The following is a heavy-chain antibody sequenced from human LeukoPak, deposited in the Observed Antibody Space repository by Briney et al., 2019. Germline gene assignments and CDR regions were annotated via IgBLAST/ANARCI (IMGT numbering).Heavy chain of an antibody. Sequence: SETLSLTCAVYTGPFSGYYWDWIRQPPGEGLEWIGEITHNANTKYNPSLESRVIISVDTSKNQFSLKLNSVTAADTAVYYCARFPVLDTAMAWGQGTQVTVSS. J-gene: IGHJ5*02. CDR1: TGPFSGYY. CDR2: ITHNANT. V-gene: IGHV4-34*01. D-gene: IGHD5-18*01. CDR3: ARFPVLDTAMA.